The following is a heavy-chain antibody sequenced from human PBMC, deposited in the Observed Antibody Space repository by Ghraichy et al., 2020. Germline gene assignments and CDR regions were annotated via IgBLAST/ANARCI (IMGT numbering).Heavy chain of an antibody. Sequence: GSLRLSCAASGFTFSSYAMHWVRQAPGKGLEWVAVISYDGSNKYYADSVKGRFTISRDNSKNTLYLQMNSLRAEDTAVYYCARERSTVTTVFDYWGQGTLVTVSS. CDR1: GFTFSSYA. D-gene: IGHD4-17*01. CDR2: ISYDGSNK. CDR3: ARERSTVTTVFDY. J-gene: IGHJ4*02. V-gene: IGHV3-30*04.